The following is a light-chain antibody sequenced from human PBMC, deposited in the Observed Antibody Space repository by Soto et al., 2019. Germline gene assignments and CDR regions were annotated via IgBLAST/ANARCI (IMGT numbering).Light chain of an antibody. V-gene: IGKV3-20*01. CDR2: GAS. J-gene: IGKJ4*01. CDR3: QRGLT. CDR1: QSVSSSY. Sequence: EIVLTQSPGTLSLSPGERATLSCRASQSVSSSYLAWYQXKPGQAPRLLIYGASSRATGIPDRFSGSGSGTDFTLTISRLEPEDFAVYYCQRGLTFGGGTKVEIK.